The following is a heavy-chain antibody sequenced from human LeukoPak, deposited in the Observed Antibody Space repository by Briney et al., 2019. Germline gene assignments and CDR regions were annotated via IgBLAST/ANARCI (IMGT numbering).Heavy chain of an antibody. Sequence: SGTLSLTCTVSGASISTYYWSWIRQSPGKGLEWIGYLFSKGSTNYNPSLKRRVTISVDTSKNHFSLTLSSVSAADTAVYYCARLQPNSGEWGFDIWGQGTMVTV. V-gene: IGHV4-59*01. CDR3: ARLQPNSGEWGFDI. CDR2: LFSKGST. J-gene: IGHJ3*02. D-gene: IGHD1-1*01. CDR1: GASISTYY.